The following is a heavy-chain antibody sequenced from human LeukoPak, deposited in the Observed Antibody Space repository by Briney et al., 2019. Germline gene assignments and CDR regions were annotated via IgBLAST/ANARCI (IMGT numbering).Heavy chain of an antibody. J-gene: IGHJ6*02. CDR3: ARGNYYGMDV. CDR1: GFTFSSYW. V-gene: IGHV3-74*01. CDR2: INSDGTTT. Sequence: GGSLRLSCAASGFTFSSYWMHWVRQAPGKGLLWVSRINSDGTTTYYADSVKGRFTISRDNAKNTLYLQVNSLRAEDTAVYYCARGNYYGMDVWGQGSTVTVSS.